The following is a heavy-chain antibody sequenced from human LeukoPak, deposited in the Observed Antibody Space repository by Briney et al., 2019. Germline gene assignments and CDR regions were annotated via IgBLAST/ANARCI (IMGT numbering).Heavy chain of an antibody. D-gene: IGHD1-20*01. J-gene: IGHJ4*02. CDR1: GFTFSRSS. Sequence: GGSLRLSCAASGFTFSRSSMSWVRQAPGKGLEWVSAISGSGGSTYYADSVKGRFTISRDNSKNTLYLQMNSLRAEDTAVYYCATRITGTTGNDYWGQGTLVTVSS. CDR3: ATRITGTTGNDY. CDR2: ISGSGGST. V-gene: IGHV3-23*01.